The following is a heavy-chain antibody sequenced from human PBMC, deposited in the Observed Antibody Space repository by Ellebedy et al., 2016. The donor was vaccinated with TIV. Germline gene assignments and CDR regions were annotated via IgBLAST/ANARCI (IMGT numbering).Heavy chain of an antibody. Sequence: ASVKVSCKVSGYTLTELSMHWVRQAPGKGLEWMGGFDPEDGETIYAQKFQGRVTMTEDTSTDTAYMELSSLRSEDTAVYYCATDQSRLWGVVVAATEYYFDYWGQGTLVTVSS. CDR1: GYTLTELS. CDR3: ATDQSRLWGVVVAATEYYFDY. CDR2: FDPEDGET. V-gene: IGHV1-24*01. D-gene: IGHD2-15*01. J-gene: IGHJ4*02.